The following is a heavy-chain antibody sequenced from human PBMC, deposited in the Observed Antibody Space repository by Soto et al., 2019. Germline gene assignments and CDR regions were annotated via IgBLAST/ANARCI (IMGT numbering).Heavy chain of an antibody. CDR2: IYYSGST. V-gene: IGHV4-61*01. Sequence: QVQLQESGPGLVKPSETLSLTCTVSGGSVTSGSYYWSWIRQPPGKGLEWIGYIYYSGSTNYNPSLKRRVTISVDTSKTQIPLKLSSVTAADTAVYYCAKDQGIAVAVFDYWGQGTLVTVSS. J-gene: IGHJ4*02. D-gene: IGHD6-19*01. CDR3: AKDQGIAVAVFDY. CDR1: GGSVTSGSYY.